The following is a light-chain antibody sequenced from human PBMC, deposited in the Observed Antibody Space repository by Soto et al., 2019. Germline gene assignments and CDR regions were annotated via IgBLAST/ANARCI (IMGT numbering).Light chain of an antibody. CDR2: GAS. Sequence: EIVLTQSPATLSLSPGERATLSCRASQSVSSNLAWYQQKPGQAPRLLIYGASIRATGIPDRFSGSGSETDFTLTISRLEPEDFAVYYCQQYGSSRTFGQGTKVDIK. V-gene: IGKV3-20*01. J-gene: IGKJ1*01. CDR3: QQYGSSRT. CDR1: QSVSSN.